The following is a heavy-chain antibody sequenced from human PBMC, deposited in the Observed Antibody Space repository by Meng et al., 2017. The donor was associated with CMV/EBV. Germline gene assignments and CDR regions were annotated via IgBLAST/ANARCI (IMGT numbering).Heavy chain of an antibody. Sequence: GESLKISCAASGFTFSSYWMSWVRQAPGKGLEWVANTRQDGREKYYVDSVKGRFTVSRDNAKNSLFLQMNSLRAEDTAVYYCSRLNDGNSIEYGDHWGQGTQVTVSS. CDR1: GFTFSSYW. V-gene: IGHV3-7*01. CDR2: TRQDGREK. D-gene: IGHD3-3*02. CDR3: SRLNDGNSIEYGDH. J-gene: IGHJ4*02.